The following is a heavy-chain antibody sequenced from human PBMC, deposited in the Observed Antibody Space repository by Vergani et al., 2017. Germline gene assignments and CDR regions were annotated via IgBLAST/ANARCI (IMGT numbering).Heavy chain of an antibody. CDR2: IYYSGSP. J-gene: IGHJ3*02. CDR3: ARGRGDWNGRRCAFDI. D-gene: IGHD1-1*01. V-gene: IGHV4-31*03. Sequence: QVQLQESCPGLVKPSQTLSLTCTVPGGSISSGGYYWSWIRQHPGKGLEWIGYIYYSGSPYYNPSLKSRVTISVDTSKNQFSLKLSSVTAADTAVYYCARGRGDWNGRRCAFDIWGQGTMVTVSS. CDR1: GGSISSGGYY.